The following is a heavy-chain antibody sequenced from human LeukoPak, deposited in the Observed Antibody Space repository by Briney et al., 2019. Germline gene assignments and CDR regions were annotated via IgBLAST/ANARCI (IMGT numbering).Heavy chain of an antibody. CDR2: ISGSGGST. CDR3: ATERGYSYGYPFDC. Sequence: PGGSLRLSCSASGFTFSSYAMSWVRQAPGKGLEWVSAISGSGGSTYYADSVKGRFTISEDNSKNTLYLQMNSLRAEDTAVYYCATERGYSYGYPFDCWGQGTLVTASS. V-gene: IGHV3-23*01. J-gene: IGHJ4*02. CDR1: GFTFSSYA. D-gene: IGHD5-18*01.